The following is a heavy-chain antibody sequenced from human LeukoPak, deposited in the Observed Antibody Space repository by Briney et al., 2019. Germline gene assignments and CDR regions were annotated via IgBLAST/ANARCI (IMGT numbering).Heavy chain of an antibody. D-gene: IGHD1-20*01. CDR1: GFTISTNG. V-gene: IGHV3-23*01. Sequence: AGSLRLSCAASGFTISTNGMTWVRQAPGQGLEWVSAISGSGGSTYYADSVKGRFTISRDNSKNTLYLQMNSLRAEDTAVYYCARGRYNWNDEFDYWGQGTLVTASS. CDR3: ARGRYNWNDEFDY. CDR2: ISGSGGST. J-gene: IGHJ4*02.